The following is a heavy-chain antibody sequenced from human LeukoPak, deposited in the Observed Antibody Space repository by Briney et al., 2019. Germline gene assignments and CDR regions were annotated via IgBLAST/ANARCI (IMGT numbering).Heavy chain of an antibody. D-gene: IGHD6-6*01. CDR3: ARDRGSSGFDP. J-gene: IGHJ5*02. CDR1: GGSISSYY. CDR2: IYYSGST. V-gene: IGHV4-59*06. Sequence: SETLSLTCTVSGGSISSYYWSWIRQHPGKGLEWIGYIYYSGSTYYNPSLKSRVTISVDTSKNQFSLKLSSVTAADTAVYYCARDRGSSGFDPWGQGTLVTVSS.